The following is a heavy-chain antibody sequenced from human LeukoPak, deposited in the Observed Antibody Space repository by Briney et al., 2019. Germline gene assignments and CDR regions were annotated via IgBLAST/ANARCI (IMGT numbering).Heavy chain of an antibody. CDR1: GCSISSYY. V-gene: IGHV4-59*01. Sequence: SETLSLTCTVSGCSISSYYLSWIRQPPGKGLEWIGYIYYSGSTNYNPSLKSRVTISVDTSKNQFSLKLSSVTAADTAVYYCASSDWNYSAYYYYMDVWGKGTTVTVSS. CDR2: IYYSGST. D-gene: IGHD1-7*01. CDR3: ASSDWNYSAYYYYMDV. J-gene: IGHJ6*03.